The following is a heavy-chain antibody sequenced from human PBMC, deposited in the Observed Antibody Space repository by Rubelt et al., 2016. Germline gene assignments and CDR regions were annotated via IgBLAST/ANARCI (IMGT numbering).Heavy chain of an antibody. CDR1: GFTFRDYA. CDR2: IGGSGDTT. Sequence: EVLLVQSGGGLVEPGGSLRLSCAASGFTFRDYAINWVRQAPGKGLEWVSGIGGSGDTTYYADSVKGRFTISRENAKNTLYVQMNSLRVEDTAVYYCARGASIAGRLFEYWGQGTLVTVSS. D-gene: IGHD6-6*01. CDR3: ARGASIAGRLFEY. J-gene: IGHJ4*02. V-gene: IGHV3-23*04.